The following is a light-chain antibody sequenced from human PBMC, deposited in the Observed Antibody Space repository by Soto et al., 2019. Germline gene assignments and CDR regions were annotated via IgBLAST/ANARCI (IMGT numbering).Light chain of an antibody. Sequence: QSALTQPRSVSGSPGQSVTISCTGTSSDVGGYNYVSWYQQHLGKAPKLMIYDVSQRPSGVPDRFSGSKSGNMASLTISGLQAEDEADYYCCSYAGTYPHVVFGGGTKLT. CDR2: DVS. V-gene: IGLV2-11*01. J-gene: IGLJ2*01. CDR3: CSYAGTYPHVV. CDR1: SSDVGGYNY.